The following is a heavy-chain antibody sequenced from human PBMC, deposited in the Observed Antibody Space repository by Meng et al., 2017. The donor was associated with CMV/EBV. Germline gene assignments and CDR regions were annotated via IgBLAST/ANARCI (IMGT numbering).Heavy chain of an antibody. CDR2: IYYSGST. V-gene: IGHV4-31*02. D-gene: IGHD3/OR15-3a*01. J-gene: IGHJ4*02. CDR1: GGSISSGGYY. Sequence: SCTVSGGSISSGGYYWSWIRQHPGKGLEWIGYIYYSGSTYYNPSLKSRVTISVDTSKNQLSLKLSSVTAADTAVYYCARGQVDRLSFDYWGQGTLVTVSS. CDR3: ARGQVDRLSFDY.